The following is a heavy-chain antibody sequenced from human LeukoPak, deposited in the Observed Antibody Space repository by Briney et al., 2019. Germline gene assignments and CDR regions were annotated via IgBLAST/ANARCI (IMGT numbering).Heavy chain of an antibody. V-gene: IGHV4-31*03. D-gene: IGHD3-22*01. CDR2: IYYSGST. CDR3: ARFAPTPDYYDSSAHGAFDI. Sequence: SQTLSLTCTVSGGSIRSGGYYWTWLRQHPGKGLEWIGYIYYSGSTYYNPFLKSRVSISVDTSKNQFSLKLSSVPAADTAVYYCARFAPTPDYYDSSAHGAFDIWGQGTMVTVSS. J-gene: IGHJ3*02. CDR1: GGSIRSGGYY.